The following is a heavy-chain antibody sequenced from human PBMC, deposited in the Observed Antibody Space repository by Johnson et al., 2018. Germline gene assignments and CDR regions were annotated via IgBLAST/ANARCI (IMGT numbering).Heavy chain of an antibody. D-gene: IGHD3-22*01. Sequence: QVQLVESGGGVVQXGRSXRLXCAASGFTFSSYGMQWVRQAPGKGLEWVAVIWYDGSNKYYADSVKGRFTISRDNSKNTLYLKMNSLRAEDTAVYYCARDWELRGYYDAFDIWGQGTMVTVSS. CDR2: IWYDGSNK. V-gene: IGHV3-33*08. CDR1: GFTFSSYG. CDR3: ARDWELRGYYDAFDI. J-gene: IGHJ3*02.